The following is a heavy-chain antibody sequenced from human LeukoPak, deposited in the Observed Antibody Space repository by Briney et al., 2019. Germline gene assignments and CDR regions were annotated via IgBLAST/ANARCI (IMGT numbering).Heavy chain of an antibody. CDR2: IIPIFGTA. CDR3: ARSSRELVGYAPWELMPPFDY. CDR1: GGTFSNYA. J-gene: IGHJ4*02. V-gene: IGHV1-69*13. D-gene: IGHD2-8*01. Sequence: GASVKVSCKASGGTFSNYAISWMRQAPGQGLEWMGGIIPIFGTADYAQKFQGRVTITADESTSTAYMELSSLRAEDTAVYYCARSSRELVGYAPWELMPPFDYWGQGTLVTVSS.